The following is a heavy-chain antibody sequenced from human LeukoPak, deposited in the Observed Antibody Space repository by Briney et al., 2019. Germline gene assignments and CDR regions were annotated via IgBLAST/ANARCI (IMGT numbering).Heavy chain of an antibody. CDR2: INPSGGST. CDR3: ARGRGLATYYYYYMDV. V-gene: IGHV1-46*01. CDR1: GYTFTSYY. J-gene: IGHJ6*03. Sequence: ASVKVSCKAYGYTFTSYYMHWVREAPGQGLEWMGIINPSGGSTSYAQKFQGRVTMTRDMSTSTVYMELSSLRSEDTAVYYCARGRGLATYYYYYMDVWGKGTTVTVSS. D-gene: IGHD3-10*01.